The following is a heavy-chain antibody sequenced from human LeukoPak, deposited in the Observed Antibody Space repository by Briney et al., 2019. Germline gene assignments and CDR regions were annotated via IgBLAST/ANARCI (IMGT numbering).Heavy chain of an antibody. D-gene: IGHD3-10*01. V-gene: IGHV1-69*13. CDR2: IIPIFGTA. CDR3: ARVAMGRGVAYLGFDP. Sequence: SVKVSCKASGGTFSSYAISWVRQAPGQGLEWMGGIIPIFGTANYAQKFQGRVTITADESTSTAYMELSSLRSEDTAVYYCARVAMGRGVAYLGFDPWGQGTLVTVSS. CDR1: GGTFSSYA. J-gene: IGHJ5*02.